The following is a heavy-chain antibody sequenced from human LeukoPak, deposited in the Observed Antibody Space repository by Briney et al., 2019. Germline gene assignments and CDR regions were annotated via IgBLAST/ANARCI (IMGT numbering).Heavy chain of an antibody. J-gene: IGHJ4*02. CDR2: ISSSNSYI. CDR1: GFTFSSYN. D-gene: IGHD3-16*02. V-gene: IGHV3-21*01. CDR3: ARDRDYDYVWGSYRYKTVPGY. Sequence: PGGSLRLSCAASGFTFSSYNMTWVRLAPGKGLEWVSSISSSNSYISYADSVKGRFTISRDNAKNSLYLQMNSLRAEDTAVYYCARDRDYDYVWGSYRYKTVPGYWGQGTLVTVSS.